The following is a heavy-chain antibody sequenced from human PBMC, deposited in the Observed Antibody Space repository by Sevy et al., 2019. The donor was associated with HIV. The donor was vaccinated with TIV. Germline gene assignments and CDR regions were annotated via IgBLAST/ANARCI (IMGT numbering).Heavy chain of an antibody. CDR2: ISPHNGDT. Sequence: ASVKVSCKTSGYTFTNYRIFWVRQAPGQGPESMGWISPHNGDTRYAQKFQGRVTLITDTSTPTAYMELRSLRSDDSALYYCARAYCSGGRCYSLAYWGQGTLVTVSS. D-gene: IGHD2-15*01. V-gene: IGHV1-18*01. CDR3: ARAYCSGGRCYSLAY. CDR1: GYTFTNYR. J-gene: IGHJ4*02.